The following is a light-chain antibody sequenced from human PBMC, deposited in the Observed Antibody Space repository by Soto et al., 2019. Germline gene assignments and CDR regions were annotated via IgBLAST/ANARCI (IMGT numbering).Light chain of an antibody. CDR2: SNH. CDR1: SSNIGSNS. Sequence: QSALTPPPSASGTPGQTVTISCSGSSSNIGSNSVNWFQHLPGAVPKLPIFSNHQRPSGVPDRFSGSKSGTSASLAISGLQTEDEADYYCSAWDDSLVVVFGGGTKVTVL. V-gene: IGLV1-44*01. J-gene: IGLJ2*01. CDR3: SAWDDSLVVV.